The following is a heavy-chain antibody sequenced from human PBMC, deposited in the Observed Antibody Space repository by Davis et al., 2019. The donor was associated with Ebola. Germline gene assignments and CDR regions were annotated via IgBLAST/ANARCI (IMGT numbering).Heavy chain of an antibody. Sequence: ASVKVSCKASGYTFSNYALNWVRQAPGQGLEWMGWINTKTGNPTYAQGFSGRFVFTLDTSVSTAYLQISSLEADDTAVYYCARASCGRIFCVPDELDYWGQGTPVTVSS. CDR3: ARASCGRIFCVPDELDY. CDR1: GYTFSNYA. V-gene: IGHV7-4-1*02. D-gene: IGHD2/OR15-2a*01. CDR2: INTKTGNP. J-gene: IGHJ4*02.